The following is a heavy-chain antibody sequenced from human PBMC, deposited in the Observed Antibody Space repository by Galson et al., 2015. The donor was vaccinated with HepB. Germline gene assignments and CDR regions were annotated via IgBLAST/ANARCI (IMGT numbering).Heavy chain of an antibody. CDR3: ARAYYDFWSGYSDRYFDY. CDR2: IKEDGSEK. D-gene: IGHD3-3*01. J-gene: IGHJ4*02. Sequence: SLRLSCAASGFTFGSYWMSWVRQAAGKGLEWVANIKEDGSEKYYVDSVKGRFTISRDNAKNSLYLQMNSLRAEDTAVYYCARAYYDFWSGYSDRYFDYWGQGTLVTVSS. V-gene: IGHV3-7*01. CDR1: GFTFGSYW.